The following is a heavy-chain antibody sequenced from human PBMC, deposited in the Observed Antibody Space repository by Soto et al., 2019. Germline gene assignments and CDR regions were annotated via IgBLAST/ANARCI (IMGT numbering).Heavy chain of an antibody. CDR1: GGSISSYY. CDR3: ARAKAPLYSSSWYWFDP. J-gene: IGHJ5*02. V-gene: IGHV4-59*08. Sequence: QVQLQESGPGLVKPSETLSLTCTVSGGSISSYYWSWIRQPPGKGLEWIGYIYYSGSTNYNPSLKSRVTISVDTSNNQFSLKLGSVTAADTAVYYCARAKAPLYSSSWYWFDPWGQGTLVTVSS. D-gene: IGHD6-13*01. CDR2: IYYSGST.